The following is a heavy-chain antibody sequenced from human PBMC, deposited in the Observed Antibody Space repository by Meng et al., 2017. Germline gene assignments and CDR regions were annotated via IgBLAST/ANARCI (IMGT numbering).Heavy chain of an antibody. CDR3: AKSGRSRAFWARGAEYFQH. V-gene: IGHV3-9*01. J-gene: IGHJ1*01. D-gene: IGHD2-15*01. Sequence: SLKISCAASGFTFDDYAMHWVRQAPGKGLEWVSGISWNSGSIGYADSVKGRFTISRDNAKNSLYLQMNSLRAEDTALYYCAKSGRSRAFWARGAEYFQHWGQGNRV. CDR1: GFTFDDYA. CDR2: ISWNSGSI.